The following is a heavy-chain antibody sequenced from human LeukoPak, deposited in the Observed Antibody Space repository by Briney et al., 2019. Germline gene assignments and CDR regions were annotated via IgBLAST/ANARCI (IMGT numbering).Heavy chain of an antibody. CDR1: GFTLSNYG. V-gene: IGHV3-33*03. D-gene: IGHD6-6*01. CDR2: IWYDGSNK. J-gene: IGHJ6*02. Sequence: GGSLRLSCAASGFTLSNYGMSWVRQAPGKGLEWVAVIWYDGSNKYYADSVKGRFTISRDSAKNSLYLHMNSLRAEDTALYYCAKDIAARYYYYGMDVWGQGTTVTVSS. CDR3: AKDIAARYYYYGMDV.